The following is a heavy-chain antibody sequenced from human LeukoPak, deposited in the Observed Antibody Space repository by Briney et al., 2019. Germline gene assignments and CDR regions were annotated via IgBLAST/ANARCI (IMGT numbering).Heavy chain of an antibody. V-gene: IGHV4-59*01. Sequence: SETLSLTCTVSGGSISSYYWSWIRQPPGKGLEWIGYIYYSGSTNYNPSLKSRVTISVDTSKNQFSLKLSSVTAADTAVYYCARVERHGWYSDYWGQRTLVTVSS. CDR3: ARVERHGWYSDY. J-gene: IGHJ4*02. D-gene: IGHD6-19*01. CDR1: GGSISSYY. CDR2: IYYSGST.